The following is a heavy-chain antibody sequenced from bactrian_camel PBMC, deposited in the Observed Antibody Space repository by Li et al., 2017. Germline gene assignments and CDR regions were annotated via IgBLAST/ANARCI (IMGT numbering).Heavy chain of an antibody. CDR2: ARTGREEILGGRR. J-gene: IGHJ4*01. Sequence: DVQLVESGGGLVQPGGSLRLSCAASGFTFSNYDMSWVRQAPGKGLEWVATARTGREEILGGRRTYVTEYYTDSVKGRFTISKDNAKNTLYLQMNSLKPEDTAVYYCAADPSRELWVGYPPYKYWARGPRSPSP. D-gene: IGHD5*01. V-gene: IGHV3S40*01. CDR1: GFTFSNYD.